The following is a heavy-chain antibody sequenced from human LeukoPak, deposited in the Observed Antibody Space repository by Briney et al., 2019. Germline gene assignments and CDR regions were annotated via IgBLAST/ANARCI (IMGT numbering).Heavy chain of an antibody. V-gene: IGHV3-21*01. D-gene: IGHD2-15*01. Sequence: GGSLRLSCAASGFTFSSYSMNWVRQAPGKGLEWDSSISSSSSYIYYADSVKGRFTISRDNAKNSLYLQMNSLRAEDTAVYYCARVPRLGYCSGGSCYSYAFDIWGQGTMVIVSS. CDR3: ARVPRLGYCSGGSCYSYAFDI. J-gene: IGHJ3*02. CDR2: ISSSSSYI. CDR1: GFTFSSYS.